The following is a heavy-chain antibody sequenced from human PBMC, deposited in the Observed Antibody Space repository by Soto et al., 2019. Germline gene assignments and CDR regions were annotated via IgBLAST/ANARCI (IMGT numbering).Heavy chain of an antibody. V-gene: IGHV1-18*01. Sequence: QVQLVQSGAEVKKPGASVKVSGKASGYTFTSYGISWVRQAPGQGLEWMGWISAYNGNTNYAQKLQGRVTMTTDTSTSTAYMELRSLRSDDTAVYYCARRSGYDILTGQIGYYYYYGMDVWGQGTTVTVSS. CDR3: ARRSGYDILTGQIGYYYYYGMDV. CDR2: ISAYNGNT. D-gene: IGHD3-9*01. J-gene: IGHJ6*02. CDR1: GYTFTSYG.